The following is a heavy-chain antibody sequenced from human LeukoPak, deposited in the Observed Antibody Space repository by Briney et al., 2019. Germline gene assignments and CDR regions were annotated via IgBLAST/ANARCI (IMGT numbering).Heavy chain of an antibody. V-gene: IGHV3-74*01. CDR3: ARRRTNYYYHYGMDV. CDR2: IKSDGSST. Sequence: GGSLRLSCAASGFTFKDYWMHWVRQAPGKGLVWVSRIKSDGSSTSYADSVKGRFTISRDNAKNTLYLQMKSLRAVDSGVYYCARRRTNYYYHYGMDVWGQGTTVTVSS. CDR1: GFTFKDYW. J-gene: IGHJ6*02.